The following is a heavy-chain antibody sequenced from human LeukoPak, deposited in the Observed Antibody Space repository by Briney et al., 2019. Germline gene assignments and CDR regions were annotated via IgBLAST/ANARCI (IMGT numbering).Heavy chain of an antibody. J-gene: IGHJ4*02. V-gene: IGHV3-53*01. CDR2: IYSGGST. CDR3: ARAGMHYDFWSGYYIAGY. D-gene: IGHD3-3*01. CDR1: GFTVSSNY. Sequence: GGSLRLSCAASGFTVSSNYMSWVRQAPGKGLEWVSVIYSGGSTYYADSVKGRFTISRDNAKNSLYLQMNSLRAEDTAVYYCARAGMHYDFWSGYYIAGYWGQGTLVTVSS.